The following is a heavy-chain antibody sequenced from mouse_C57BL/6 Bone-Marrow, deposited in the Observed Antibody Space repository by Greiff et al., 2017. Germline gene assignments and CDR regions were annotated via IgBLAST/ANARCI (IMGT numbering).Heavy chain of an antibody. J-gene: IGHJ4*01. CDR3: ARSGIYYYGSSYVYYAMDY. CDR2: INPSNGGT. CDR1: GYTFTSYW. D-gene: IGHD1-1*01. V-gene: IGHV1-53*01. Sequence: VQLQQPGTELVKPGASVKLSCKASGYTFTSYWMHWVKQRPGQGLEWIGNINPSNGGTNYNEKFKSKATLTVDKSSSTAYMQLSSLTSEDSAVYYCARSGIYYYGSSYVYYAMDYWGQGTSVTVSS.